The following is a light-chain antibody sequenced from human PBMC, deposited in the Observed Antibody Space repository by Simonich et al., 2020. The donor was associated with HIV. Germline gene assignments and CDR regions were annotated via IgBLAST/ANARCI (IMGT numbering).Light chain of an antibody. CDR1: TSTIVAYYD. CDR2: GTT. V-gene: IGLV1-40*01. Sequence: QFVLTQPPSVSGAPGPRVTISCSVSTSTIVAYYDVHWYQQLPGNAPQLLIDGTTNLPSGVPDRFSGAKSGTSASLANTGLQAEDEAEYYCQSYDSSRSGLVVFGGGTKLTVL. CDR3: QSYDSSRSGLVV. J-gene: IGLJ2*01.